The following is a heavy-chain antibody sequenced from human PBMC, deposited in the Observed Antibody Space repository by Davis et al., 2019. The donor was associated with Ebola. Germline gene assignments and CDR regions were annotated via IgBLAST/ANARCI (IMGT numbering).Heavy chain of an antibody. CDR1: GFSFTSYW. CDR3: ATVEFYYEGRGMDV. CDR2: IYPGDSDT. D-gene: IGHD3-22*01. J-gene: IGHJ6*02. Sequence: GEPLKISCKGSGFSFTSYWIAWVRQMPGKGLEWMGIIYPGDSDTRYSPSFQGQVTISADKSITTAYLQWSGLKASDTAMYYCATVEFYYEGRGMDVWGQGTTVTVSS. V-gene: IGHV5-51*01.